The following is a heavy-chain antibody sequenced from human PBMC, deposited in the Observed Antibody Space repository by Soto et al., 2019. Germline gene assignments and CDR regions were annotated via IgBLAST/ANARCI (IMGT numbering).Heavy chain of an antibody. V-gene: IGHV4-30-4*01. Sequence: SETLSLTCTVSGGSISSGDYYWSWIRQPPGKGLEWIGYIYHSGSTNYNPSLKSRVTISVDKSKNQFSLKLSSVTAADTAVYYCAREGYSSGYYYYYGMDVWGQGTTVTVSS. CDR1: GGSISSGDYY. D-gene: IGHD3-22*01. CDR3: AREGYSSGYYYYYGMDV. J-gene: IGHJ6*02. CDR2: IYHSGST.